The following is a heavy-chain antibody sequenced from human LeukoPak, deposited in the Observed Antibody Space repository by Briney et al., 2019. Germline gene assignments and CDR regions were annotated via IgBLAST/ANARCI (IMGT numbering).Heavy chain of an antibody. V-gene: IGHV3-23*01. D-gene: IGHD3-22*01. CDR2: ITGSGGHT. CDR1: GFSFSSYA. Sequence: GGSLRLSCATSGFSFSSYAMSWVRQAPGKGLEWVSTITGSGGHTYYADSVKGRFTISRDNSKNTLYLQMNSLRAEDTAVYYCAKLSGSGVATLIVVLPYYFDYWGQGTLVTVSS. CDR3: AKLSGSGVATLIVVLPYYFDY. J-gene: IGHJ4*02.